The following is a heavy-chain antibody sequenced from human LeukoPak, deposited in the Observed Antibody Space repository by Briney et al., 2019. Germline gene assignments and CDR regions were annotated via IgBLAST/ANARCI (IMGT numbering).Heavy chain of an antibody. CDR3: ARDQGYYYMDV. Sequence: GGSLRLSCAASGFTFSSYAMHWVRQAPGKGLEWVAVISYDGSNKYYADSVKGRFTISRDNSKNTLYLQMNSLRAEDTAVYYCARDQGYYYMDVWGKGTTVTVPS. V-gene: IGHV3-30-3*01. CDR2: ISYDGSNK. CDR1: GFTFSSYA. J-gene: IGHJ6*03.